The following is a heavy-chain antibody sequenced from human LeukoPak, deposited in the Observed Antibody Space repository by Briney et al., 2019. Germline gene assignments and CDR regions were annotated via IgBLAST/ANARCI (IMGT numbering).Heavy chain of an antibody. D-gene: IGHD6-13*01. V-gene: IGHV3-30*18. Sequence: GGSLRLSCAASGFTFSSYGMHWVRQAPGKGLEWVAVISYGGSNKYYADSVKGRFTISRDNSKNALYLQMNSLRAEDTAVYYCAKELSYSSSWYGVRYYGMDVWGQGATVTVSS. J-gene: IGHJ6*02. CDR3: AKELSYSSSWYGVRYYGMDV. CDR2: ISYGGSNK. CDR1: GFTFSSYG.